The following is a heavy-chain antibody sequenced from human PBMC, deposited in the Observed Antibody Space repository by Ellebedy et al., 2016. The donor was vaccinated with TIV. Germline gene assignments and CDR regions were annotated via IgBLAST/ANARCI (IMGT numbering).Heavy chain of an antibody. D-gene: IGHD3-10*02. V-gene: IGHV3-66*01. J-gene: IGHJ2*01. CDR3: ARASFYDVGLSGWYFDI. CDR1: GFTVSTNY. Sequence: GESLKISCATSGFTVSTNYMNWVRQAPGKGLEWVSIISSAGSTYYADSVKGRFTISKDNSKNTLNLQMTSLRAEDTAVYYCARASFYDVGLSGWYFDIWGRGTLVTVSS. CDR2: ISSAGST.